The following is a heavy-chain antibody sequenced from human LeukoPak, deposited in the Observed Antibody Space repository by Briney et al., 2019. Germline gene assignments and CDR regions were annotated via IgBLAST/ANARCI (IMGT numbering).Heavy chain of an antibody. CDR3: ARQKVRGVIDSHYYYYGMDV. D-gene: IGHD3-10*01. J-gene: IGHJ6*02. CDR2: ISAYNGNT. CDR1: GYTFTSYG. V-gene: IGHV1-18*01. Sequence: ASVKVSCKASGYTFTSYGISWVRQAPGQGLEWMGWISAYNGNTNYAQKLQGRVTMTTDTSTSTAYMELRSLRSDDTAVYYRARQKVRGVIDSHYYYYGMDVWGQGTTVTVSS.